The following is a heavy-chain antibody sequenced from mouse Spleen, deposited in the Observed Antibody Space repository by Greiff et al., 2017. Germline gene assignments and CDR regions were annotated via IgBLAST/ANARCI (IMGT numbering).Heavy chain of an antibody. CDR2: INPNYGTT. Sequence: EVHLVESGPELVKPGASVKISCKASGYSFTDYNMNWVKQSNGKSLEWIGVINPNYGTTSYNQKFKGKATLTVDQSSSTAYMQLNSLTSEDSAVDYCARWLLRKYFDVWGAGTTVTGSS. CDR1: GYSFTDYN. D-gene: IGHD2-3*01. CDR3: ARWLLRKYFDV. V-gene: IGHV1-39*01. J-gene: IGHJ1*01.